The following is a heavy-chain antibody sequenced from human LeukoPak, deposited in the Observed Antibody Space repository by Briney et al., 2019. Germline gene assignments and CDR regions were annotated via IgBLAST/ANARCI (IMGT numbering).Heavy chain of an antibody. CDR3: ARGEGYWDY. CDR2: IITIFGTA. V-gene: IGHV1-69*05. J-gene: IGHJ4*02. CDR1: GGTFISYA. D-gene: IGHD2-8*02. Sequence: GSSVKVSCKAAGGTFISYAISWVRQAPGQGMEWKGGIITIFGTANYAQKFQGRVTITTDESTSTAYMELSSLRSEDTAVYYCARGEGYWDYWGQGTLVTVSS.